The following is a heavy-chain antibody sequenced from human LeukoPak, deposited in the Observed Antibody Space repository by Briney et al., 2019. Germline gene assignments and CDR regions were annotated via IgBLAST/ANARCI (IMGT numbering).Heavy chain of an antibody. CDR3: TRVNINSWHSCDY. D-gene: IGHD6-13*01. V-gene: IGHV4-4*02. J-gene: IGHJ4*02. Sequence: SGTLSLTCAVSGGSISSNNWWGWVRQPPGKGLEWIGEIYHSGSPNYNPSLKSRVTISVDKSRNHFSLNLSSVTAADTAVYYCTRVNINSWHSCDYWGQGTLVTVSS. CDR1: GGSISSNNW. CDR2: IYHSGSP.